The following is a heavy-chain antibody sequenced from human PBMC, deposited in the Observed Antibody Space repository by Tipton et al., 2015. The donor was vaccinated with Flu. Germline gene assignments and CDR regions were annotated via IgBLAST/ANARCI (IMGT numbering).Heavy chain of an antibody. CDR2: IYYSGTT. J-gene: IGHJ5*02. V-gene: IGHV4-39*07. D-gene: IGHD3-9*01. CDR1: GGSIRSYTYY. Sequence: LRLSCTVSGGSIRSYTYYWGWLRQSPGTGLEWIGSIYYSGTTYYNPSLKSRVTMSIDTSKNQFSLKVTPVTAADTAVYYCAKEGSYNILTNYYNKGVDPWGQGTVVIVSS. CDR3: AKEGSYNILTNYYNKGVDP.